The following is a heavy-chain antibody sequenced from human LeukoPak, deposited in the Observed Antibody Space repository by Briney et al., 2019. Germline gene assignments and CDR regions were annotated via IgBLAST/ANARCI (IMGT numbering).Heavy chain of an antibody. CDR3: ARRLTGYSSSWSHLDY. CDR1: GGSFSGYY. V-gene: IGHV4-34*01. J-gene: IGHJ4*02. CDR2: INHSGST. D-gene: IGHD6-13*01. Sequence: SETLSLTCAVYGGSFSGYYWSWIRQPPGKGLEWIGEINHSGSTNYNPSLMSRVTISVDTSKNQFSLKLSSVTAADTAVYYCARRLTGYSSSWSHLDYWGQGTLVTVSS.